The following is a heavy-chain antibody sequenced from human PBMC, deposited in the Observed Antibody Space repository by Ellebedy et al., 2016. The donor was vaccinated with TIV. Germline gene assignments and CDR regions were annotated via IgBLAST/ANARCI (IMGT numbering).Heavy chain of an antibody. CDR3: ARVSGERPNWFGP. J-gene: IGHJ5*02. CDR1: GYSFTSYW. D-gene: IGHD6-25*01. CDR2: IDPSDSYT. Sequence: GESLKISXKGSGYSFTSYWISWVRQMPGKGLEWMGRIDPSDSYTNYSPSFQGHVTISADKSISTAYLQWSSLKASDTAMYYCARVSGERPNWFGPWGQGTLVTVSS. V-gene: IGHV5-10-1*01.